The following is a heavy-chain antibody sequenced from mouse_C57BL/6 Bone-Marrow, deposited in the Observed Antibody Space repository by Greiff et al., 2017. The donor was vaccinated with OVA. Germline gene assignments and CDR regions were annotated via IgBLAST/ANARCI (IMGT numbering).Heavy chain of an antibody. CDR3: ARRDYGSSYGCAY. J-gene: IGHJ3*01. Sequence: QVQLQQSGAELARPGASVKLSCKASGYTFTSYGISWVKQRTGQGLEWIGEIYPRSGNTYYNEKFKGKATLTADKSSSTAYMELRSLTSEDSAVYFCARRDYGSSYGCAYWGQGTLVTVSA. CDR1: GYTFTSYG. D-gene: IGHD1-1*01. CDR2: IYPRSGNT. V-gene: IGHV1-81*01.